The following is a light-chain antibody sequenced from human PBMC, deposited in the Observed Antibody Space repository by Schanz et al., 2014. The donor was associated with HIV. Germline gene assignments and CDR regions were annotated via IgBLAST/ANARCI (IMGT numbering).Light chain of an antibody. CDR3: QQYGSSPL. J-gene: IGKJ1*01. CDR2: GAS. V-gene: IGKV3-20*01. CDR1: QSVSNDR. Sequence: EIVMTQSPATLSLSQGERATLSCRASQSVSNDRLAWYQQKPGQPPRLLMHGASSMATGIPDRFSGSGSGTDFTLTISRLEPEDFAVYYCQQYGSSPLFGQGTKV.